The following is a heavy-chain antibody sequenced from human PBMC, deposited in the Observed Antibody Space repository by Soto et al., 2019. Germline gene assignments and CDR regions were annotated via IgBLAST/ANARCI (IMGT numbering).Heavy chain of an antibody. CDR1: GYTFTSYA. CDR3: AIWAGQKRDFAGPFDY. V-gene: IGHV1-18*04. D-gene: IGHD2-21*02. CDR2: ISVYNGKT. Sequence: ASVKVSCKASGYTFTSYAISWVGQSPRCGLEWMGWISVYNGKTNYAQKVPGRVTLTTDTSTTTAYMELRSLRSDDTAVYYCAIWAGQKRDFAGPFDYWG. J-gene: IGHJ4*01.